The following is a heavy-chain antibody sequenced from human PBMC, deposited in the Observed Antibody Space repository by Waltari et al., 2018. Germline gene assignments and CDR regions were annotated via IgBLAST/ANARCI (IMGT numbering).Heavy chain of an antibody. Sequence: EVQLVESGGGLVQPGRSLRLSCAASGFTFDDYAMPWVRQAPGKGLEWVSGISWNSGSIGYADSGKGRFTISRDNAKNSLYLQMNSLRAEDTALYYCAAVGIAAAGPFWGQGTLVTVSS. CDR1: GFTFDDYA. CDR2: ISWNSGSI. J-gene: IGHJ4*02. D-gene: IGHD6-13*01. V-gene: IGHV3-9*01. CDR3: AAVGIAAAGPF.